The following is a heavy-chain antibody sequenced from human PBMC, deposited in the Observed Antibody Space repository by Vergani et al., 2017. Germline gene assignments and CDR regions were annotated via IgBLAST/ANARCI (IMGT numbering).Heavy chain of an antibody. CDR3: ARTGNWAAAGTLYYYYYMDV. Sequence: VQLVESGGGLVQPGGSLRLSCAASGFTFSDYYMSWIRQAPGKGLEWVSYISSSGSTIYYADSVKGRFTISRDNAKNSLYLQMNSLRAEDTAVYYCARTGNWAAAGTLYYYYYMDVWGKGTTVTVSS. V-gene: IGHV3-11*01. J-gene: IGHJ6*03. CDR1: GFTFSDYY. CDR2: ISSSGSTI. D-gene: IGHD6-13*01.